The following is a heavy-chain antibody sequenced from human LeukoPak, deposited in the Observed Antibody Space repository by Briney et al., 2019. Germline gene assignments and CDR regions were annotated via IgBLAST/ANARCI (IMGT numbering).Heavy chain of an antibody. V-gene: IGHV4-59*01. D-gene: IGHD2-2*01. Sequence: PSETLSLTCTVSGDSISSYYWSWIRQPPGKGLEWIGYIYYSGSTNYNPSLKSRVTISVDTSKNQFSLKLSSVTAADTAVYYCASQLLGGRDWFDPWGQGTLVTVSS. CDR1: GDSISSYY. J-gene: IGHJ5*02. CDR2: IYYSGST. CDR3: ASQLLGGRDWFDP.